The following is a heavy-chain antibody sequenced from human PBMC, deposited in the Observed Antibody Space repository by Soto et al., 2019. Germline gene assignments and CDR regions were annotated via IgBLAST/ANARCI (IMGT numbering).Heavy chain of an antibody. J-gene: IGHJ4*02. V-gene: IGHV3-23*01. CDR2: FRAGGDDGTT. D-gene: IGHD3-10*01. Sequence: GGSLRLSCVASGFTFSSYSLIWVRQAPGKGLEWVSGFRAGGDDGTTYYADSVKGRFTISRDNSKNTLFLQMNILRAEDTAIYYCAKKVNSGSGSQYFDYFGQGTLVTVSS. CDR1: GFTFSSYS. CDR3: AKKVNSGSGSQYFDY.